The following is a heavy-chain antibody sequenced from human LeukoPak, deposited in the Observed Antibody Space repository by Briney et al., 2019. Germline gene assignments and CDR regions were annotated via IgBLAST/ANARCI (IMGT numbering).Heavy chain of an antibody. CDR3: ARPGDYDAFDI. J-gene: IGHJ3*02. CDR2: IYYSGST. CDR1: GGSFSGYY. Sequence: SETLSLTCAVYGGSFSGYYWSWIRQPPGKGLEWIGSIYYSGSTYYNPSLKSRVTISVDTSKNQFSLKLSSVTAADTAVYYCARPGDYDAFDIWGQGTMVTVSS. V-gene: IGHV4-34*01. D-gene: IGHD4-17*01.